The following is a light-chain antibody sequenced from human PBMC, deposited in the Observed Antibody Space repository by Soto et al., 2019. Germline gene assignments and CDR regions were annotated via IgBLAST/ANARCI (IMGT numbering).Light chain of an antibody. CDR1: QSVSSSY. CDR2: GAS. CDR3: QLYGISPPWT. J-gene: IGKJ1*01. V-gene: IGKV3-20*01. Sequence: EIVLTQSPGTLSLSPGERATLSCRASQSVSSSYLAWYQQKPGQAPRLLIYGASSRATGIPDRFSGSGSGTDFTLTISRLEPDDFAVYYCQLYGISPPWTFGQGTKVEIK.